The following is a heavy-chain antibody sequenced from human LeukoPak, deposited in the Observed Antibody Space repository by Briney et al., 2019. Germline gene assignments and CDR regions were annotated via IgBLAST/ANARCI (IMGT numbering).Heavy chain of an antibody. CDR2: ITGSGGNT. CDR1: GFTFSNYA. J-gene: IGHJ4*02. D-gene: IGHD3-9*01. CDR3: AKWGDYDVLTGYYVSDY. V-gene: IGHV3-23*01. Sequence: GGSLRLSCAASGFTFSNYAMSWVRQAPGKGLEWVSAITGSGGNTYYADSVKGRFTISRDNSKNTVFLQMNSLKAEDTAVYYCAKWGDYDVLTGYYVSDYWGQGALVTVSS.